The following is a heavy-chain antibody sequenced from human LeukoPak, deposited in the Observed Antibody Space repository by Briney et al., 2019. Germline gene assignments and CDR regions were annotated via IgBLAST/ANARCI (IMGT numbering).Heavy chain of an antibody. CDR3: AREVGYYYYYMDV. J-gene: IGHJ6*03. V-gene: IGHV3-7*01. CDR2: IKQDGSEK. D-gene: IGHD1-26*01. CDR1: GFTFSSYW. Sequence: GGSLRLSCAASGFTFSSYWMSWVRQAPGKGLEWVANIKQDGSEKYYVDSVKGRFTISRDNAKNSLYLQINSLRAEDTAVYYCAREVGYYYYYMDVWGKGTTVTVSS.